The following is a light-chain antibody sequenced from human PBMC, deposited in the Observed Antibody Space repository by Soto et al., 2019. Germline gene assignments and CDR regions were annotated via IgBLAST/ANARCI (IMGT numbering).Light chain of an antibody. J-gene: IGLJ1*01. CDR2: DVS. CDR3: SSYTSSSALYV. CDR1: SSDVGGYNY. V-gene: IGLV2-14*04. Sequence: XTGTSSDVGGYNYVSWYQQHPGKAPKLMIYDVSNRPSGVSNRFSGSKSGNTASLTISGLQAEDEADYYCSSYTSSSALYVFGTGTKLTVL.